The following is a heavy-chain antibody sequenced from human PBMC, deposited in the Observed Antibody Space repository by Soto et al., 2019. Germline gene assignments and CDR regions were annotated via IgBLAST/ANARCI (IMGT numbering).Heavy chain of an antibody. Sequence: QVQLVQSGADVKKPGSSVKVSCKTSGVSFGSSAISWVRQAPAQGLEWMGEIIPVFDKANYAQNFQCRLTITADELTGTVFMELSSLRSEDTAVYFCARLRRDWGDAFDLWGLGTFVTVSS. CDR2: IIPVFDKA. D-gene: IGHD3-16*01. J-gene: IGHJ3*01. CDR1: GVSFGSSA. CDR3: ARLRRDWGDAFDL. V-gene: IGHV1-69*01.